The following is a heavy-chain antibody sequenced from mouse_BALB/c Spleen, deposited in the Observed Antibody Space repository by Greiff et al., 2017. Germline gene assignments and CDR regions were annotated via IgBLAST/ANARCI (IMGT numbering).Heavy chain of an antibody. CDR1: GFTFSSYA. D-gene: IGHD2-1*01. V-gene: IGHV5-9-4*01. J-gene: IGHJ4*01. CDR3: ARDEGYGNYQGAMDY. Sequence: EVMLVESGGGLVQPGGSLKLSCAASGFTFSSYAMSWVRQSPEKRLEWVAEISSGGSYTYYPDTVTGRFTISRDNAKNTLYLEMSSLRSEDTAMYYCARDEGYGNYQGAMDYWGQGTSVTVSS. CDR2: ISSGGSYT.